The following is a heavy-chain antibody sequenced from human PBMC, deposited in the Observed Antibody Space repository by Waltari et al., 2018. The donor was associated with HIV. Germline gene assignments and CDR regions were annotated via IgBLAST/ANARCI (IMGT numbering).Heavy chain of an antibody. V-gene: IGHV4-34*01. Sequence: VQLHQRGAGQLKPSETLSLTCSVFVDSFADYGWSFNEHYWTWVRQSPREGPVWIAEVDYREWTQSNPSLGGQFSISVDTFKKQFSLKVTSVTAADTGVYYSARRVGVEHIWGSFPADWSQGTRVTVSS. CDR1: VDSFADYGWSFNEHY. J-gene: IGHJ4*02. D-gene: IGHD3-16*01. CDR3: ARRVGVEHIWGSFPAD. CDR2: VDYREWT.